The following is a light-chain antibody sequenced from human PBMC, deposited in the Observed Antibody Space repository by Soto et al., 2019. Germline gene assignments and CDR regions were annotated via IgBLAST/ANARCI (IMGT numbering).Light chain of an antibody. CDR3: AAWDDSLNAL. V-gene: IGLV1-44*01. Sequence: QSVLTQPPSVSGTPGQRVTLSCSGSFSNIGDNAVNWYQQLPGAAPKLLIYLNDQPPPGVPDRFSGSKSGTSASLAISGLHSEDEADYYCAAWDDSLNALFGTGTKVTVL. CDR2: LND. J-gene: IGLJ1*01. CDR1: FSNIGDNA.